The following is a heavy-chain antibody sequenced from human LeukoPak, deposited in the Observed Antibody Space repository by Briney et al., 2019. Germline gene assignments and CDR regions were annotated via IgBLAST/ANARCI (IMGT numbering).Heavy chain of an antibody. CDR3: ARGVPARRFDY. V-gene: IGHV3-48*03. CDR2: ISSSGSTT. Sequence: WGALTLSCGGSGVNISNYKMKRGLQDPREGLEGVSYISSSGSTTYYADSVKGRFTISRDNAKNSLSLQMNSLRVEDTAVYYCARGVPARRFDYWGQGTLVTVSS. CDR1: GVNISNYK. J-gene: IGHJ4*02.